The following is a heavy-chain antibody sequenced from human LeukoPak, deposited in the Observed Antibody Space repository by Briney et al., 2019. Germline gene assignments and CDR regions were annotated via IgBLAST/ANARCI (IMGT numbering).Heavy chain of an antibody. CDR2: FGGGGGTT. J-gene: IGHJ3*02. Sequence: GGSLRLSCAASGFTFSSYAMSWVRQAPGKGLEWVSTFGGGGGTTYYADSVKGRFTISRDNSKSTLYLQMNSLRAEDTAVYYCARDFGGSNYYAFDIWGQGTMVTVSS. D-gene: IGHD1-26*01. CDR1: GFTFSSYA. V-gene: IGHV3-23*01. CDR3: ARDFGGSNYYAFDI.